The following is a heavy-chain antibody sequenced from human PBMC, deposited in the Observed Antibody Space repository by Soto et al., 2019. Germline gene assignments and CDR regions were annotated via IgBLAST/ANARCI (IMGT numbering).Heavy chain of an antibody. Sequence: QVQVVQSGAELHQPGASVKVSCKTSGYTFTASAIHWVRQAPGQRLAGMGYINAGNGYPRYSQKLQVRVTITRDTSASTVFMEVSSLEPDVTAIYYCARAPCGGACLLIRSWGQGALVTVSS. J-gene: IGHJ5*02. CDR1: GYTFTASA. V-gene: IGHV1-3*01. D-gene: IGHD2-21*02. CDR2: INAGNGYP. CDR3: ARAPCGGACLLIRS.